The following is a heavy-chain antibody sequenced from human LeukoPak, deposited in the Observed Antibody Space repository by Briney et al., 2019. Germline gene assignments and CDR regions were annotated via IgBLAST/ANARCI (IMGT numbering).Heavy chain of an antibody. J-gene: IGHJ3*02. Sequence: SETLSLTCTVSGGSISSYYWSWIRQPPGKGLEWIGNIYYSGSTNYNPSLKSRVTISVDTSKNQFSLKLSSVTAADTAVYYCARGGDGDYTAEAFDIWGQGTMVTVSS. CDR2: IYYSGST. V-gene: IGHV4-59*01. CDR1: GGSISSYY. CDR3: ARGGDGDYTAEAFDI. D-gene: IGHD4-17*01.